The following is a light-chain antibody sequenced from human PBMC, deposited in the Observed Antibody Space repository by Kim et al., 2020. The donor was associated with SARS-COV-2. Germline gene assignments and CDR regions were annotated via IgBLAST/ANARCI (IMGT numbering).Light chain of an antibody. J-gene: IGKJ5*01. CDR1: QSISSS. CDR2: GAS. V-gene: IGKV3-15*01. Sequence: EIVMTQSPATLSLSPGERATLSCRASQSISSSLAWYQQKPGQAPRVLIYGASARAIGVPARFSGSGSGTEFTLTISNLQSEDFAVYYCQQYAYWRAFGQGTRLEIK. CDR3: QQYAYWRA.